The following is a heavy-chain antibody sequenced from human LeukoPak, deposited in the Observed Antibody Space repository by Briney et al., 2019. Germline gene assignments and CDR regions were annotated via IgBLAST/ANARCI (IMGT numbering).Heavy chain of an antibody. CDR2: ISYDGSNK. CDR1: GFTFSSYG. V-gene: IGHV3-30*18. J-gene: IGHJ4*02. D-gene: IGHD3-22*01. CDR3: AKPRNLYYDSSGYYPCFDY. Sequence: TGGSLRLSCAASGFTFSSYGMHWVRQAPGKGLEWVAVISYDGSNKYYADSVKGRFTISRDNSKNTLYLQMNSLRAEDTAVYYCAKPRNLYYDSSGYYPCFDYWGQGTLVTVSS.